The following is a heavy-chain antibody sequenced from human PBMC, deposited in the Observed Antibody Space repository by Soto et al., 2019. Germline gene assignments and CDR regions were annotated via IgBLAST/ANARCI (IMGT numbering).Heavy chain of an antibody. CDR1: GYSFTTYW. Sequence: GENLKTTRKDSGYSFTTYWIRCVRQMPGKGLEWMGVIYPGASATRYNPSFQGHVTISADKSISTAYLQWSSLKASATAMYSCARSDKSMVGLWGQGTLVTVSS. V-gene: IGHV5-51*01. J-gene: IGHJ4*02. CDR3: ARSDKSMVGL. CDR2: IYPGASAT. D-gene: IGHD3-10*01.